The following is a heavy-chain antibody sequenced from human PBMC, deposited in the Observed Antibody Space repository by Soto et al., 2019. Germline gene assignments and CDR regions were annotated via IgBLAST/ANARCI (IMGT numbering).Heavy chain of an antibody. D-gene: IGHD3-16*01. Sequence: ASVKVSCKASGYAFTSYDISWVRQAPGQGLEWMGWITTYNGNTKNAQKFQGRVTMTTDTSTSTAYMELRSLRSDDTAVYYCAIDRSLARLGELLYWGQGTLVTVAS. CDR1: GYAFTSYD. V-gene: IGHV1-18*01. J-gene: IGHJ4*02. CDR2: ITTYNGNT. CDR3: AIDRSLARLGELLY.